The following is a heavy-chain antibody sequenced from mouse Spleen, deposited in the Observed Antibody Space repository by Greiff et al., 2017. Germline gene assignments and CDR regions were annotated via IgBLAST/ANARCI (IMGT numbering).Heavy chain of an antibody. D-gene: IGHD1-3*01. CDR2: INSNGGST. Sequence: EVKLMEPGGGLVKPGGSLKLSCAASGFTFSSYAMSWVRQTPEKRLEWVAAINSNGGSTYYPDTVKDRFTISRDNATNTLYLQMSSLRSEDTALYYCARQKWDAFAYWGQGTLVTASA. CDR1: GFTFSSYA. CDR3: ARQKWDAFAY. V-gene: IGHV5-6-2*01. J-gene: IGHJ3*01.